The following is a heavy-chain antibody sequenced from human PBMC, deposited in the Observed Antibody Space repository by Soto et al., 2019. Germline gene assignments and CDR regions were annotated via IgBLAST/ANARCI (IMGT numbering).Heavy chain of an antibody. D-gene: IGHD3-3*01. Sequence: ASVKVSCKASGYTFTSYGISWVRQAPGQGLEWMGWISAYNGNTNYAQKLQGRVTMTTDTSTSTAYMELRSLRSDDTAVYYCARDNTPFGVVISPLNWLDPWGQGTLVTVSS. CDR3: ARDNTPFGVVISPLNWLDP. V-gene: IGHV1-18*01. J-gene: IGHJ5*02. CDR1: GYTFTSYG. CDR2: ISAYNGNT.